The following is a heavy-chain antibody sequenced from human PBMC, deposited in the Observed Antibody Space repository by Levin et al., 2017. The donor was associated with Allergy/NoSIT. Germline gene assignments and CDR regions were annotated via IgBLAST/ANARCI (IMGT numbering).Heavy chain of an antibody. CDR1: GGSFSGYY. Sequence: SQTLSLTCAVYGGSFSGYYWSWIRQPPGKGLEWIGEINHSGSTNYNPSLKSRVTISVDTSKNQFSLKLSSVTAADTAVYYCARGIWSGYSYYFDYWGQGTLVTVSS. CDR2: INHSGST. D-gene: IGHD3-3*01. V-gene: IGHV4-34*01. J-gene: IGHJ4*02. CDR3: ARGIWSGYSYYFDY.